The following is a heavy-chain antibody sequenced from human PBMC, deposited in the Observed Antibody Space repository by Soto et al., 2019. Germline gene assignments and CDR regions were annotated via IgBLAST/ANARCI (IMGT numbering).Heavy chain of an antibody. J-gene: IGHJ2*01. CDR2: IYYTGST. Sequence: QVQLQESGPGLVKPSETLSLTCTVSGGSISSYFWSWIRQPPGKGLEWIGYIYYTGSTNYHPSLKSRVTISVDTSKNQFSLQLSSVTAADTAVYSCANFNWYFDLWGRGTLVTVSS. V-gene: IGHV4-59*01. CDR1: GGSISSYF. CDR3: ANFNWYFDL.